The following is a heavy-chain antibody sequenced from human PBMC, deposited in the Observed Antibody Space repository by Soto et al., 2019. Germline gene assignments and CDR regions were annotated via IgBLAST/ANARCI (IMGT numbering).Heavy chain of an antibody. CDR3: ARRYGDCFDY. J-gene: IGHJ4*02. Sequence: SETLALTCTVSGGCISSYYWSWIRQPPGKGLEWIGYIYYSGSTNYNPSLKSRVTISVDTSKNQFSLKLSSVTAADTAVYYCARRYGDCFDYWGQETLVTVSS. V-gene: IGHV4-59*08. CDR1: GGCISSYY. CDR2: IYYSGST. D-gene: IGHD4-17*01.